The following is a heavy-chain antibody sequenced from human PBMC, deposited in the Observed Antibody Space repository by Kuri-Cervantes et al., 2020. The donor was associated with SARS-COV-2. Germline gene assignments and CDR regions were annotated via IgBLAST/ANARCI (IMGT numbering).Heavy chain of an antibody. CDR2: IYYSGST. V-gene: IGHV4-61*01. D-gene: IGHD3-3*01. J-gene: IGHJ5*02. CDR3: ARGGITIFGVVNKAWFDP. Sequence: SETLSLTCTVSGGSINRSPYYWSWIRQHPGKGLEWIGYIYYSGSTYYNPSLKSRVTISVDTSKNQFSLKLSSVTAADTAVYYCARGGITIFGVVNKAWFDPWGQGTLVTVSS. CDR1: GGSINRSPYY.